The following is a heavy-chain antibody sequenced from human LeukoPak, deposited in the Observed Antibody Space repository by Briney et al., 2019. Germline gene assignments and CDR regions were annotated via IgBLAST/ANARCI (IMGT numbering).Heavy chain of an antibody. CDR3: ARGTGTFDY. D-gene: IGHD7-27*01. CDR2: AYYRSKWYS. CDR1: GDSVSSNNAA. Sequence: SQTLSLTCAISGDSVSSNNAAWNWIRQSPSRGLEWLGRAYYRSKWYSDYAVSVKSRMTINPDTSKNQFSLHLNSVTPEDTAIYYCARGTGTFDYWGQGTLATVSS. V-gene: IGHV6-1*01. J-gene: IGHJ4*02.